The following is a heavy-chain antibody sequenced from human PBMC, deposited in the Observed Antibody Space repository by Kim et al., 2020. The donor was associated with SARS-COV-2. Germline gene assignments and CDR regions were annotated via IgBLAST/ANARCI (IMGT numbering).Heavy chain of an antibody. J-gene: IGHJ4*02. D-gene: IGHD4-17*01. CDR1: GFTFSSYA. Sequence: GGSLRLSCAASGFTFSSYAMSWVRQAPGKGLEWVSAISGSGGSTYYADSVKGRFTISRDNSKNTLYLQMNSLRAEDTAVYYCAKVAGVWGFDDYGDYGEVFGNRVFDYWGQGTLVTVSS. V-gene: IGHV3-23*01. CDR3: AKVAGVWGFDDYGDYGEVFGNRVFDY. CDR2: ISGSGGST.